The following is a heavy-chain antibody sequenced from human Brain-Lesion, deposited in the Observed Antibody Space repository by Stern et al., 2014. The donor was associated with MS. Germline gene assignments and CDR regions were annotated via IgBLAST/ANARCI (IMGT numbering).Heavy chain of an antibody. V-gene: IGHV1-2*02. CDR1: GYIFTGYY. CDR3: ARDQRGITIFGVVTDYYYLGMDV. CDR2: INPNTAGT. D-gene: IGHD3-3*01. Sequence: VQLVESGAEVKKPGASVKVSCKTSGYIFTGYYIHWVRQAPGQGLEWMAWINPNTAGTNYAQKFQGRVTMSRDTSISTAYVELSSLTSDDTAVYYCARDQRGITIFGVVTDYYYLGMDVWGQGTTVTVSS. J-gene: IGHJ6*02.